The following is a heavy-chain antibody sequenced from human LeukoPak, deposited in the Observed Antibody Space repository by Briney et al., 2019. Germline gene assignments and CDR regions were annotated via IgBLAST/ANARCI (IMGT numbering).Heavy chain of an antibody. V-gene: IGHV3-23*01. CDR2: ISDSGGST. Sequence: GGSLRLSCVASGFTFSSYAMSWVRQAPGKGLEWVSGISDSGGSTYYADSVKGRFIISRDKSKNSLYLQMNSLRAEDTAVYYCARDKHIVVVTAIRDGVFDYWGQGTLVTVSS. CDR3: ARDKHIVVVTAIRDGVFDY. J-gene: IGHJ4*02. CDR1: GFTFSSYA. D-gene: IGHD2-21*02.